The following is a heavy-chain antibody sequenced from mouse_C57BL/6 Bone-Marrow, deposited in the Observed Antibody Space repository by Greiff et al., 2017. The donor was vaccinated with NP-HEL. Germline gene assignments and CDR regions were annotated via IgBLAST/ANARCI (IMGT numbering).Heavy chain of an antibody. CDR3: ARSRGGRDAMDY. Sequence: VQLQQSGPVLVKPGASVKMSCKASGYTFTDYYMNWVKQSHGKSLEWIGVINPYNGGTSYNQKFKGKATLTVDKSSSTAYMELNSLTSEDSAVYYCARSRGGRDAMDYWGQGTSVTVSS. D-gene: IGHD3-3*01. J-gene: IGHJ4*01. CDR2: INPYNGGT. V-gene: IGHV1-19*01. CDR1: GYTFTDYY.